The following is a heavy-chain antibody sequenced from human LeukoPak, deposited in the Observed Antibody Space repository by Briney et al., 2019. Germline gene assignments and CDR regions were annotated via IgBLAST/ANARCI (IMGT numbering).Heavy chain of an antibody. CDR3: VRHGLGTNWFGFDY. Sequence: GESLKISCKGSGYTFSTYWIGWVRQMPGKGLEWMGIIYPADSNPRYSPSSQGQVTISSDKSISTAYLQWSSLKASDSAMYYCVRHGLGTNWFGFDYWGQGTLVTVSS. J-gene: IGHJ4*02. CDR1: GYTFSTYW. CDR2: IYPADSNP. V-gene: IGHV5-51*01. D-gene: IGHD1-1*01.